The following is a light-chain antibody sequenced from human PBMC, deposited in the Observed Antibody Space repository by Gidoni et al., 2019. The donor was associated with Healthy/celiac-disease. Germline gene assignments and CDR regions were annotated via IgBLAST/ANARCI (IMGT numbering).Light chain of an antibody. V-gene: IGLV3-1*01. CDR1: KLGDKY. CDR3: QAWDSSTEV. Sequence: SYELTQPPSVSVSPGQTASITCSGDKLGDKYACWYQQKPGQSPVLVIYQDSKRPSGIPARFSGSNSGNTATLTISGTQAMDEADYDCQAWDSSTEVFGGGTKLTVL. J-gene: IGLJ2*01. CDR2: QDS.